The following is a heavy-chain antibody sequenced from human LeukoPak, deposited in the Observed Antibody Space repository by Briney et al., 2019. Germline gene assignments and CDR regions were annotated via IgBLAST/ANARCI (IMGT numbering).Heavy chain of an antibody. V-gene: IGHV3-21*01. CDR1: GFTFISYT. Sequence: GGSLKLSFQASGFTFISYTMNGFRQPPGRGLEWVSSISSSSSYINYADSVKARFTISRDNAKTTLYLQMNSLRAEDTAVYYCARDYRYFDYWGQGTLVTVSS. CDR3: ARDYRYFDY. CDR2: ISSSSSYI. J-gene: IGHJ4*02.